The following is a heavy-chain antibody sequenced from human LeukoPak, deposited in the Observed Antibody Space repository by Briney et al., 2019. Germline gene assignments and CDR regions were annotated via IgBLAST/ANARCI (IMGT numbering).Heavy chain of an antibody. CDR1: GYTFTSYY. Sequence: ASVKVSCKASGYTFTSYYMHWVRQAPGQGLEWMGWINANSGGTNYAQKFQGRVTMTRDTSISTAYMELSSLRSDDTAVYYCARDLYSSGWTNAFDIWGQGTMVAVSS. CDR3: ARDLYSSGWTNAFDI. V-gene: IGHV1-2*02. J-gene: IGHJ3*02. D-gene: IGHD6-19*01. CDR2: INANSGGT.